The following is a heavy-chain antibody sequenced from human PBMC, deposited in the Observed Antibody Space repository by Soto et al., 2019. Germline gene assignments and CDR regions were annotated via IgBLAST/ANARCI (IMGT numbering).Heavy chain of an antibody. CDR2: IYYSGST. D-gene: IGHD6-19*01. CDR1: GGSISSSSYY. J-gene: IGHJ4*02. CDR3: ARGSGEAGSFDY. Sequence: PSETLSLTCTVSGGSISSSSYYWGWIRQPPGKGLEWIGSIYYSGSTYYNPSLKSRVTISVDTSKNQFSLKLSSVTAADTAVYYCARGSGEAGSFDYWGQGTLVT. V-gene: IGHV4-39*01.